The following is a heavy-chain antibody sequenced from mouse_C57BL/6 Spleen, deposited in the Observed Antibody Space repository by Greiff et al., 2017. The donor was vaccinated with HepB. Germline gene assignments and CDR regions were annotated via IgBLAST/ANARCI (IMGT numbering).Heavy chain of an antibody. Sequence: EVQRVESEGGLVQPGSSMKLSCTASGFTFTDYYMPWVRQVPEKGLEWVANINYDGSSTYYLDSLKSRFIISRDNAKNSPYLQLSSLKSEDAATYYFARGRGYSNGWMDYWGQGTSVTVSS. CDR2: INYDGSST. CDR3: ARGRGYSNGWMDY. D-gene: IGHD2-5*01. V-gene: IGHV5-16*01. CDR1: GFTFTDYY. J-gene: IGHJ4*01.